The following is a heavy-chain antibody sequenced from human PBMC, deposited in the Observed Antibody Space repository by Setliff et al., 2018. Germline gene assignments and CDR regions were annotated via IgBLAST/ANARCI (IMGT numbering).Heavy chain of an antibody. J-gene: IGHJ6*03. CDR2: TIPMFGTT. CDR3: AREGVDTRSSTDYRYYMDV. Sequence: ASVKVSCKASGGTFSSYAIDWVRQAPGQGLEWMGGTIPMFGTTNYARKFQGRVTIITDESTSTAYMELSSLTSDDTAVYYCAREGVDTRSSTDYRYYMDVWGKGTTVTVSS. V-gene: IGHV1-69*05. D-gene: IGHD5-18*01. CDR1: GGTFSSYA.